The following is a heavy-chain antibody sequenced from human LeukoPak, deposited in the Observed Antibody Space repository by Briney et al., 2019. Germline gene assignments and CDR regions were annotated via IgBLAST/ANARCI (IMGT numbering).Heavy chain of an antibody. CDR2: IYYSGST. Sequence: SETMSLTSTVSGGSISSSGYYWGWIRQPPGKGLEWIASIYYSGSTYYNPSLKSRVTISVGTSKNQLSLKLSSLTAADTAVYYCARHEYSGSYYGLSWFDPWGQGTLVTVSS. CDR1: GGSISSSGYY. J-gene: IGHJ5*02. V-gene: IGHV4-39*01. D-gene: IGHD1-26*01. CDR3: ARHEYSGSYYGLSWFDP.